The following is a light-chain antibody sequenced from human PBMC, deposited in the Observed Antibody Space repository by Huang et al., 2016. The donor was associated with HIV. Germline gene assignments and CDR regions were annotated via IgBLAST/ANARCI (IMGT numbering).Light chain of an antibody. Sequence: EIVMTQSPATLSVSPGERATLSCRASQSIGTNLAWYQQKPGQAPRLLIYGAFTRAPGIPVRFSGSGSGTEFTLSISSLQSEDFAIYYCQQYNDWWTFGQGTKVET. CDR2: GAF. V-gene: IGKV3-15*01. J-gene: IGKJ1*01. CDR3: QQYNDWWT. CDR1: QSIGTN.